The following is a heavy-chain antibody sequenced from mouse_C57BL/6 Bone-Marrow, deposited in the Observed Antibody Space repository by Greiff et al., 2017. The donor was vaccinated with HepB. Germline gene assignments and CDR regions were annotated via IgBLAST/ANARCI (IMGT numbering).Heavy chain of an antibody. V-gene: IGHV1-50*01. Sequence: QVQLQQPGAELVKPGASVKLSCKASGYTFTSYWMQWVKQRPGQGLEWIGEIDPSDSYTNYKQKFKGKATLTVDTSSSTAYMQLSSLTSEDSAVYYCATYGRDYYAMDYWGQGTSVTVSS. D-gene: IGHD1-1*01. CDR1: GYTFTSYW. J-gene: IGHJ4*01. CDR2: IDPSDSYT. CDR3: ATYGRDYYAMDY.